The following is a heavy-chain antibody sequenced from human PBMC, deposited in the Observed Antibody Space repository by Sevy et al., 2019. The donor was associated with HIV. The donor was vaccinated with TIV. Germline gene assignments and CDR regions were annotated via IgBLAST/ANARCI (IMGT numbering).Heavy chain of an antibody. D-gene: IGHD5-12*01. CDR3: AREWGYTDQGMDV. CDR2: ISSSSSHI. Sequence: GGSLRLSCAASGFSFNNYDMNWVRQAPGKGLEWISYISSSSSHIYYADSVKGRFTISRDNANNSLSVQMNSLRAEDTAVYYCAREWGYTDQGMDVWGQGTTVTVSS. CDR1: GFSFNNYD. J-gene: IGHJ6*02. V-gene: IGHV3-48*01.